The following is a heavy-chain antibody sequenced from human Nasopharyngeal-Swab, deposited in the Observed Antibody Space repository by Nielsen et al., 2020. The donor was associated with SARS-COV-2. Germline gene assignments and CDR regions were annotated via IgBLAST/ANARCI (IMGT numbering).Heavy chain of an antibody. V-gene: IGHV4-4*07. CDR1: GGSINNYY. Sequence: SDTLSLTFSVSGGSINNYYWSWIRQPAGKGLEWIGRIYFIGSTNYNPSLKSRVTMSVDMSKNQFSLKLSSVTAADTAVYYCARDQRIAARRLYYYYGMDVWGQGTTVTVSS. D-gene: IGHD6-6*01. J-gene: IGHJ6*02. CDR2: IYFIGST. CDR3: ARDQRIAARRLYYYYGMDV.